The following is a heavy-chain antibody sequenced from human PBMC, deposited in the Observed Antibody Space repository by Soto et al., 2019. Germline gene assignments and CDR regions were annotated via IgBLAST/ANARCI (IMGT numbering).Heavy chain of an antibody. CDR2: ISGGGDNT. V-gene: IGHV3-23*01. CDR3: AKGRGGSGSLTPRVDF. Sequence: EVQLLESGGGLVQPGGSLRLSCAASGFTFNNYAMTWVRQAPGKGLEWVSAISGGGDNTSYADSVKGRFTVSRDGSKNTLYLQLSSLRAEATALYHCAKGRGGSGSLTPRVDFWGQGTLVTVSS. J-gene: IGHJ4*02. D-gene: IGHD3-10*01. CDR1: GFTFNNYA.